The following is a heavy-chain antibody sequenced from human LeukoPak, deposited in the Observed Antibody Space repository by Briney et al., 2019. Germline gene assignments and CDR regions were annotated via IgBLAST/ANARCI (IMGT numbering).Heavy chain of an antibody. CDR2: IFYSGST. Sequence: PSETLSLTCTVSSGSITNSNYYWGWIRQPPGKGLEWIGSIFYSGSTDYNPSLKSRVTISVDTSKNQFSLKLSSVTAADTAVYYCAREKRYYYGSGSLNNWFDPWGQGTLVTVSS. V-gene: IGHV4-39*07. CDR1: SGSITNSNYY. CDR3: AREKRYYYGSGSLNNWFDP. D-gene: IGHD3-10*01. J-gene: IGHJ5*02.